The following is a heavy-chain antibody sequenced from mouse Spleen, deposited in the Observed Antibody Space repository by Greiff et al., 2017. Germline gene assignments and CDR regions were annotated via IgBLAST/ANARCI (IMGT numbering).Heavy chain of an antibody. CDR3: ERYYDGSYGSFDY. J-gene: IGHJ2*01. V-gene: IGHV1-69*01. D-gene: IGHD1-1*01. CDR1: GYTFTSYW. CDR2: IGPSGSYT. Sequence: QVQLQQPGAELVMPGASVKLSCTASGYTFTSYWMHWVQQRPGQGLEWVGKIGPSGSYTNYHQKFKGRATLSVDKSSSTVYMQISSLTSEDSAVFYCERYYDGSYGSFDYWGQGTTLTVSS.